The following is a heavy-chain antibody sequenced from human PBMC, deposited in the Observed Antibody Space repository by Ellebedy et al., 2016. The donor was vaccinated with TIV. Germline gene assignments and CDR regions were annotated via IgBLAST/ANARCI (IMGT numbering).Heavy chain of an antibody. Sequence: MPSETLSLTCSVSGGSVSDRSYYWSWIRQSPGKGLEWIAYNYYSGSTNYNPSLKSRVTISLDRSKNQFSLRWTYLTTADTAVYYCATVVAARFGAFDIWGPGRLVTVSS. D-gene: IGHD2-15*01. CDR1: GGSVSDRSYY. J-gene: IGHJ3*02. CDR2: NYYSGST. V-gene: IGHV4-61*01. CDR3: ATVVAARFGAFDI.